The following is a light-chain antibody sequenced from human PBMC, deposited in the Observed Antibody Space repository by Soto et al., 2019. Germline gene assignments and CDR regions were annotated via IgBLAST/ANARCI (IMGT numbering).Light chain of an antibody. J-gene: IGKJ4*01. CDR1: QSVSTF. CDR2: DAS. Sequence: EIVLTQSPATLSLSPGERATLSCSASQSVSTFLAWYQQRPGQAPRLLIYDASKRATGIPTRFSGSGSGTGFTLTISSLEPEDFAVYYCQQRSNWPLTFGGGTKVEIK. CDR3: QQRSNWPLT. V-gene: IGKV3-11*01.